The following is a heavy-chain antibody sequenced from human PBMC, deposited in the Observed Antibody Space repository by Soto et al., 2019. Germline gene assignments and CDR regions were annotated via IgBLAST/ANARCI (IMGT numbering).Heavy chain of an antibody. CDR2: ISTSGGTI. V-gene: IGHV3-11*01. CDR3: ARVFRRLGFGGAIDY. CDR1: GFPFSDYY. D-gene: IGHD3-16*01. J-gene: IGHJ4*02. Sequence: LGGSLRLSCAASGFPFSDYYMSWIRQAPGKGLEWVSYISTSGGTIYYADSVEGRFTISRDNAKNSLYLQMNSLRAEDTAVYYCARVFRRLGFGGAIDYWGQGTLVTVSS.